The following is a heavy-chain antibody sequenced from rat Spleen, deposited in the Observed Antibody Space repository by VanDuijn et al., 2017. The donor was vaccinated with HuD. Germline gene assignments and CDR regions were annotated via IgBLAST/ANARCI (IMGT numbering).Heavy chain of an antibody. CDR3: TTQWELYH. J-gene: IGHJ2*01. CDR1: GFTFSDYN. CDR2: INYDGSRT. V-gene: IGHV5-7*01. D-gene: IGHD5-1*01. Sequence: EVQLVESGGGLVQPGRSLKLSCAASGFTFSDYNMAWVRQAPKKGLEWVATINYDGSRTYYRDSVKGRFTISRDNAKSTLYLQMNSLRSEDTATYYCTTQWELYHWGQGVMVTVSS.